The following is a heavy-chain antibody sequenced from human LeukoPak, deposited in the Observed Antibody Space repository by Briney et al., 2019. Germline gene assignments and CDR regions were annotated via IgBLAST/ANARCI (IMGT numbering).Heavy chain of an antibody. CDR3: ARDQGTHDY. Sequence: GGSLRLSCAASGFTVSNIYMSWVRQAPGKGLEWVANIKQDGSEKYYVDSVKGRFTISRDNAKNSLYLQMNSLRAEDTAVYYCARDQGTHDYWGQGTLVTVSS. V-gene: IGHV3-7*05. CDR1: GFTVSNIY. CDR2: IKQDGSEK. J-gene: IGHJ4*02.